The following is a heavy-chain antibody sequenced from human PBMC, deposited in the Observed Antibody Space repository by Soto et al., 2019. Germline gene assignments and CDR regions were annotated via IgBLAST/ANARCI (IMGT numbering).Heavy chain of an antibody. CDR1: GDSVSSRSSA. Sequence: SQTLALPCAISGDSVSSRSSAWNVMRQSASRGLEWLGRTYYRSKWYNEYAVSLKGRITINPDTSKNQFSLQLNSVTPEDTAVYYCARSGNAGAVDYWGQGTLVTVSS. D-gene: IGHD1-26*01. CDR3: ARSGNAGAVDY. V-gene: IGHV6-1*01. CDR2: TYYRSKWYN. J-gene: IGHJ4*02.